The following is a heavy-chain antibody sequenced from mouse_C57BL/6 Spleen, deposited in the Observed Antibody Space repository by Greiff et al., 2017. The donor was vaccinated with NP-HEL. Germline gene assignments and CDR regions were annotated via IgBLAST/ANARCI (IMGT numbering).Heavy chain of an antibody. D-gene: IGHD1-1*01. CDR1: GYTFTDYN. J-gene: IGHJ4*01. CDR3: AHTTRIYYYAMDY. V-gene: IGHV1-22*01. CDR2: INPNNGGT. Sequence: VQLQQSGPELVKPGASVKMSCKASGYTFTDYNMHWVKQSHGKSLEWIGYINPNNGGTSYNQKFKGKATLTVNKSSSTAYMELRSLTSEDSAVYYCAHTTRIYYYAMDYWGQGTSVTVSS.